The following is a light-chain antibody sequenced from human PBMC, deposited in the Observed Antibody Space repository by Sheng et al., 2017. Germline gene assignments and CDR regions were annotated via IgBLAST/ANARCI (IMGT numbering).Light chain of an antibody. CDR3: QQYNTHPLT. Sequence: GDRVTVTCRASQGISSDLAWYQREPGKAPKLLIYDASSLESGVPSRFSGSGSGTDFTLTISSLQPEDFATYDCQQYNTHPLTFGGGTRVEIK. CDR2: DAS. J-gene: IGKJ4*01. V-gene: IGKV1-13*02. CDR1: QGISSD.